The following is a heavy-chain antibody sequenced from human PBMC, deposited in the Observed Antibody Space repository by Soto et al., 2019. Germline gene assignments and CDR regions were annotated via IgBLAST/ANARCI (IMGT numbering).Heavy chain of an antibody. CDR2: MYHSGTF. D-gene: IGHD3-10*01. CDR3: ARAQFYSGSGNYNNLMFDA. Sequence: SETLSLTCAVSGGSIGGVGYSWSWLPPPPGGGLEWIGYMYHSGTFLKSPSLKTRLTMSLDMSKNQFSLTLNSMTAADTAVYYCARAQFYSGSGNYNNLMFDAWGQGIQVTVSS. CDR1: GGSIGGVGYS. J-gene: IGHJ5*02. V-gene: IGHV4-30-2*01.